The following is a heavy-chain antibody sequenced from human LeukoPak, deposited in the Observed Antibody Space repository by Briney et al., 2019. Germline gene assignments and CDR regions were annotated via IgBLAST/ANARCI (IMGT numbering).Heavy chain of an antibody. CDR3: ARGGGGSSWFVNWFDP. CDR2: IIPIFGTA. V-gene: IGHV1-69*05. Sequence: SVKVSCKASGGTFSSYAISWVRQALGQGLEWMGGIIPIFGTANYAQKFQGRVTITTDESTSTAYMELSSLRSEDTAVYYCARGGGGSSWFVNWFDPWGQGTLVTVSS. J-gene: IGHJ5*02. D-gene: IGHD6-13*01. CDR1: GGTFSSYA.